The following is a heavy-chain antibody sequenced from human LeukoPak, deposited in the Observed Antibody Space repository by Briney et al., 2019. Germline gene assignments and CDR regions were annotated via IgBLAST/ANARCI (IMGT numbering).Heavy chain of an antibody. CDR1: GGTISSYY. J-gene: IGHJ2*01. CDR2: IYYTGST. CDR3: ARGGFRYNWYFYL. D-gene: IGHD5-12*01. Sequence: SETLSLTCTVSGGTISSYYWYWIRQPPGKGLEWIGYIYYTGSTNYNPSLKSRVTISVDTSKNQFSLKLSSVTAADTAVYYCARGGFRYNWYFYLWGRGALVTVSS. V-gene: IGHV4-59*01.